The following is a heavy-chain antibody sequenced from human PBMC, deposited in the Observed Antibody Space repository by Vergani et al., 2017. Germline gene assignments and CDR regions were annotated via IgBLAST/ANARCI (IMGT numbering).Heavy chain of an antibody. J-gene: IGHJ4*02. D-gene: IGHD3-22*01. CDR1: GFTFSSYA. CDR2: ISYDGSNK. CDR3: ARASSGYYYETYYFDY. V-gene: IGHV3-30-3*01. Sequence: QVQLVESGGGLVKPGGSLRLSCAASGFTFSSYAMHWVRQAPGKGLEWVAVISYDGSNKYYADSVKGRFTISRDNSKNTLYLQMNSLRAEDTAVYYCARASSGYYYETYYFDYWGQGTLVTVSS.